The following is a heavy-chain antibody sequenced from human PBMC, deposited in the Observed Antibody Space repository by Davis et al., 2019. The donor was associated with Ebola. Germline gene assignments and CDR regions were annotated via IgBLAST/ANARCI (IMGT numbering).Heavy chain of an antibody. CDR3: AIPARGLQLPETS. CDR2: IKQDGSDK. CDR1: GFTFSTYW. Sequence: GESLKISCVASGFTFSTYWMSWVRQVPGKGLEWVANIKQDGSDKQYVDSVKGRFTISRDNAKNSLYLQMNTLRAEDMALYHCAIPARGLQLPETSWGQGTLVTVSS. D-gene: IGHD1-1*01. V-gene: IGHV3-7*03. J-gene: IGHJ5*02.